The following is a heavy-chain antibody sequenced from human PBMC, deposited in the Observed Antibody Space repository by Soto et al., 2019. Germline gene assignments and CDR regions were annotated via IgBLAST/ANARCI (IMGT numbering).Heavy chain of an antibody. CDR1: GYTVTRYH. Sequence: SVTVSSKASGYTVTRYHMHWPRPAPGQGLEWMGWINSDSGSTDYAQKFQGWVTMTRDTSISTAYMELSRLRSDDPAVYYCARISCGGDCYSDYFDYCCQGTLVTVSS. V-gene: IGHV1-2*04. CDR2: INSDSGST. D-gene: IGHD2-21*02. J-gene: IGHJ4*02. CDR3: ARISCGGDCYSDYFDY.